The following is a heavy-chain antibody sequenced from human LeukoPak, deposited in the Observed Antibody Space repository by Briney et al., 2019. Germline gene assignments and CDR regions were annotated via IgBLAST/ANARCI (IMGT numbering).Heavy chain of an antibody. CDR2: IDWDDDK. CDR3: ARMGPITGTTGWDWFDP. J-gene: IGHJ5*02. Sequence: SGPTLLNPTQTLTLTCTFSGFSLSTRGMRVSWIRQPPGKALEWLARIDWDDDKFYSTSLKTRLTISKDTSKNQVVLTMTNMDPVDTATYYCARMGPITGTTGWDWFDPWGQGTLVTVSS. CDR1: GFSLSTRGMR. V-gene: IGHV2-70*04. D-gene: IGHD1-7*01.